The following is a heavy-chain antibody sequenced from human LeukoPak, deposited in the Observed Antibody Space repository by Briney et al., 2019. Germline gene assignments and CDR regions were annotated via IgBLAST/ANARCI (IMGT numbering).Heavy chain of an antibody. Sequence: SETLSLTCTVSGGSISSYYWSWIRQPPGKGLEWIRYIYYSGSTNYNPSLKSRVTISVDTSKNQFSLKLSSVTAADTAVYYCARVLDGSLLYYYYGMDVWGQGTTVTVSS. V-gene: IGHV4-59*01. CDR2: IYYSGST. J-gene: IGHJ6*02. CDR3: ARVLDGSLLYYYYGMDV. D-gene: IGHD1-26*01. CDR1: GGSISSYY.